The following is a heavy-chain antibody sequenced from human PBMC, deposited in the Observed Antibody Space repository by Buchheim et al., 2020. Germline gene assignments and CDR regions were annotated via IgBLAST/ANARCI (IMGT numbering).Heavy chain of an antibody. J-gene: IGHJ4*02. V-gene: IGHV4-30-4*01. D-gene: IGHD2-2*03. CDR3: ASGFCSSTSCYVFDY. CDR1: GGSISSDDYY. CDR2: IYYSGGT. Sequence: QVQLQESGPGLVKPSQTLSLTCTVSGGSISSDDYYWSWIRQPPGKGLEWVGYIYYSGGTFYNPSLKSRVTISVETSKNQFSLKLKSVTAADTAMYYCASGFCSSTSCYVFDYWGQGTL.